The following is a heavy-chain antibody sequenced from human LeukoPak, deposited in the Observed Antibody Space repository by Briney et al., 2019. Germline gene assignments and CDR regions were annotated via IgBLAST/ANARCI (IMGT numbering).Heavy chain of an antibody. CDR3: TAVYRVEGHYYYYMDG. CDR2: IKSNTDGGTT. Sequence: GGSLRLSCAASGFTFSSYEMNWVRQAPGKGLEWLGRIKSNTDGGTTDYAAPVKGRFTISRDDSKNTLYLQMNSLKTEDTAVYYCTAVYRVEGHYYYYMDGWGKGTTVTISS. CDR1: GFTFSSYE. D-gene: IGHD3-16*02. J-gene: IGHJ6*03. V-gene: IGHV3-15*01.